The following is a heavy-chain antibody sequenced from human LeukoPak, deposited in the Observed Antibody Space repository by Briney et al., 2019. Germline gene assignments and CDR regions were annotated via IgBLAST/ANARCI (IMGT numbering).Heavy chain of an antibody. CDR2: IIPIFGTA. D-gene: IGHD6-13*01. CDR1: GGTFSSYA. J-gene: IGHJ4*02. CDR3: ARPRFAIAAAVTHGHPFDY. V-gene: IGHV1-69*06. Sequence: SVKVSCKASGGTFSSYAISWVRQAPGQGLEWMGGIIPIFGTANYAQKFQGRVTITADKSTSTAYMELSSLRSEDTAVYYCARPRFAIAAAVTHGHPFDYWGQGTLVTVSS.